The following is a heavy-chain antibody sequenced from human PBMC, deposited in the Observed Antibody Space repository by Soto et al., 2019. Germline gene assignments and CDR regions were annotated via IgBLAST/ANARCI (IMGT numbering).Heavy chain of an antibody. V-gene: IGHV3-23*01. CDR3: AKDMETAMVIDY. Sequence: EVQLLESGGGLVQPGGSLRLSCAASGFTFSIYAMSWVRQAPGKGLEWGSAISGSGGSTYYADSVKGRFTISRDNSNNTLYLPMTSLRAEDTAVYYCAKDMETAMVIDYWGQGTLVTVSS. J-gene: IGHJ4*02. CDR2: ISGSGGST. CDR1: GFTFSIYA. D-gene: IGHD5-18*01.